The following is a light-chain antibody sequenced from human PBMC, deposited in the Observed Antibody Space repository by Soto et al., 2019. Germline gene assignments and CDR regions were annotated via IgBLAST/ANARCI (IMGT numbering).Light chain of an antibody. CDR1: QSISTS. V-gene: IGKV1-5*03. J-gene: IGKJ1*01. CDR3: QQYNSYWRT. Sequence: DIHMTQSPSTRSAFLGDRVTITWRASQSISTSLAWYQQKPRKAPKLLIYLASILESGVPARFSGSGSGTDFTLTISRLETEDFAVYYCQQYNSYWRTFGQGTKVDIK. CDR2: LAS.